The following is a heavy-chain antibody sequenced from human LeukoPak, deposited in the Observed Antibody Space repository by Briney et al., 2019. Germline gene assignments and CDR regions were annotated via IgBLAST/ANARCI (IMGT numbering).Heavy chain of an antibody. V-gene: IGHV6-1*01. CDR1: GDSVSSNNAA. Sequence: SQTLSLTCAISGDSVSSNNAAWNWIRPSPSRGLEWLGRTYYRSKWYNDYALAVESRITINPDTSKNQFSLQLNSVTPEDTAVYYCARGAPRNWFDPWGQGTLVTVSS. CDR3: ARGAPRNWFDP. J-gene: IGHJ5*02. CDR2: TYYRSKWYN.